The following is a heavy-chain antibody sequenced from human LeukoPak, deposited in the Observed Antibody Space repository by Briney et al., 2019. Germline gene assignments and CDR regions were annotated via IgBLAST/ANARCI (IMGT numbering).Heavy chain of an antibody. D-gene: IGHD1-26*01. CDR1: RFTFSNAW. Sequence: GGSLRLSCAASRFTFSNAWMSWVRQAPGKGLEWVGRIKGKTDGATTDYAAPVKGRFTISRDDSKNTLYLQMNSLKTEDTAVYYCTTLSLIGATTLDYWGQGTLVTVSS. CDR2: IKGKTDGATT. V-gene: IGHV3-15*01. J-gene: IGHJ4*02. CDR3: TTLSLIGATTLDY.